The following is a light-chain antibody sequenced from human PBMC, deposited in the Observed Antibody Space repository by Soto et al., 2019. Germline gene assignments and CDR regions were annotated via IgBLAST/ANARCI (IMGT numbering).Light chain of an antibody. V-gene: IGKV3-15*01. CDR1: QSVRDN. J-gene: IGKJ2*01. Sequence: EILLTQSPATLAVSPGEGATLSCRASQSVRDNLAWYQQKPGQAPRLLIYRASTRATGVPSRFSGSGSGTDFTLTISSLQSEDVSAYFCQHFNFWPHTFGQGTKLEIK. CDR2: RAS. CDR3: QHFNFWPHT.